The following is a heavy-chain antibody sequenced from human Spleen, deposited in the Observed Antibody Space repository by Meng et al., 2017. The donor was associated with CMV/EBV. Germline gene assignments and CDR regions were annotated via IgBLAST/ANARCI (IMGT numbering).Heavy chain of an antibody. CDR3: ARASQQLMDWYFDL. CDR2: IYYSGST. J-gene: IGHJ2*01. Sequence: GSLRLSCTVSGGSISSYYWSWIRQPPGKGLEWIGYIYYSGSTNYNPSLKSRVTISVDTSKNQFSLKLSSVTAADTAVYYCARASQQLMDWYFDLWGRGTLVTVSS. CDR1: GGSISSYY. V-gene: IGHV4-59*01. D-gene: IGHD6-13*01.